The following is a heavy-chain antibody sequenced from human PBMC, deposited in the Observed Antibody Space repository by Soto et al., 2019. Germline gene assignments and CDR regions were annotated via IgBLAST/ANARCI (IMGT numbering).Heavy chain of an antibody. CDR2: IYYNGST. D-gene: IGHD3-10*01. V-gene: IGHV4-31*03. CDR3: ARDRADHDAFDI. Sequence: QVQLQESGPGLVKPSQTLSLTCTVSGGSISNGDYYWSWIRQHPGKGLEWIGYIYYNGSTFYKPSLKSRLTISVDTSRNRFSLKLSSVTAADTAVYYCARDRADHDAFDIWGQGTMVTVSS. J-gene: IGHJ3*02. CDR1: GGSISNGDYY.